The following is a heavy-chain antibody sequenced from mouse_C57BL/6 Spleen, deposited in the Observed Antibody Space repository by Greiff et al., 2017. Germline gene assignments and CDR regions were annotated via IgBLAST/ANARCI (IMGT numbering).Heavy chain of an antibody. J-gene: IGHJ1*03. D-gene: IGHD1-1*01. CDR2: ISSGGSYT. CDR1: GFTFSSYG. CDR3: ARGKLRDWYFDV. V-gene: IGHV5-6*01. Sequence: VQLKQSGGDLVKPGGSLKLSCAASGFTFSSYGMSWVRQTPDKRLEWVATISSGGSYTYYPDSVKGRFTISRDNAKNTLYLQMSSLKSEDTAMYYCARGKLRDWYFDVWGTGTTVTVSS.